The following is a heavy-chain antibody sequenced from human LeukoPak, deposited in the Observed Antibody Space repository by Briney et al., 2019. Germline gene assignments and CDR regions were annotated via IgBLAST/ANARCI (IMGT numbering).Heavy chain of an antibody. CDR3: ARETKAGGYSFDY. Sequence: MASETLSLTCTVSGDSINSLDLWSWVRQPPGKGLEWIGEINHSGSTNYNPSLKSRVTISVDTSKNQFSLKLSSVTAADTAVYYCARETKAGGYSFDYWGQGTLVTVSS. CDR2: INHSGST. J-gene: IGHJ4*02. CDR1: GDSINSLDL. V-gene: IGHV4-4*02. D-gene: IGHD3-16*01.